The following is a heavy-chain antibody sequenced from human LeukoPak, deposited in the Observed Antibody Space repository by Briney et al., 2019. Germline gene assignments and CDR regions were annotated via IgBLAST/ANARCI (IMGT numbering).Heavy chain of an antibody. D-gene: IGHD3-10*01. CDR2: ISSSSSSM. J-gene: IGHJ5*02. CDR1: GFTFSSYS. CDR3: ARNLDGEFS. V-gene: IGHV3-21*01. Sequence: KPGGSLRLSCAASGFTFSSYSMNWVRQAPGKGLEWVSSISSSSSSMYYADSVKDRFTISRDNAKNSLYLQMNSLRAEDTAVYYCARNLDGEFSWGQGTLVTVSS.